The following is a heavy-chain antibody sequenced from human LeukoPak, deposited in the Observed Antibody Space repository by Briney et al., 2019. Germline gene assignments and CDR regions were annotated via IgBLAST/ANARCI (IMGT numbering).Heavy chain of an antibody. V-gene: IGHV3-21*01. CDR1: GITFSNYN. D-gene: IGHD1-1*01. J-gene: IGHJ6*03. CDR3: ARDPYNGAYSEGYYYYYMDV. Sequence: PGGSLRLSCAAPGITFSNYNMNWVRQAPGKGLEWISSITSSSSYTFYADSVKGRFTISRDNAKNSLYLQMHSLRVEDTAIYYCARDPYNGAYSEGYYYYYMDVWGKGTTVTVSS. CDR2: ITSSSSYT.